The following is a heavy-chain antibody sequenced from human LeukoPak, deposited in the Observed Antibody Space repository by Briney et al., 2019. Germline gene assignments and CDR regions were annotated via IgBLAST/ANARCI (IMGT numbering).Heavy chain of an antibody. D-gene: IGHD6-19*01. CDR3: ARIPTNAVPSAHNGFDI. J-gene: IGHJ3*02. CDR1: GYSISSGYY. Sequence: SETLSLTCTVSGYSISSGYYWSWIRQPPGKGLEWIANIYYSGSTYYNPSLKSRVTISVDTSKSQFSLRLNSVTAADTSIYYCARIPTNAVPSAHNGFDIWGQGTMLTVSS. V-gene: IGHV4-38-2*02. CDR2: IYYSGST.